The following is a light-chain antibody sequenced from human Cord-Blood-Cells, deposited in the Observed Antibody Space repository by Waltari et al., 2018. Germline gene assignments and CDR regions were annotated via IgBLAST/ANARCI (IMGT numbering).Light chain of an antibody. Sequence: EIVMTQSPATLSVSPGERATLSCRASQSVSSNLAWYLQKHGQAPRLLIYGASTRATGIPARFSGSGSGTEFTLTISSLQSEDFAVYYCQQYNNWPPWTFGQGTKVEIK. V-gene: IGKV3-15*01. CDR1: QSVSSN. J-gene: IGKJ1*01. CDR2: GAS. CDR3: QQYNNWPPWT.